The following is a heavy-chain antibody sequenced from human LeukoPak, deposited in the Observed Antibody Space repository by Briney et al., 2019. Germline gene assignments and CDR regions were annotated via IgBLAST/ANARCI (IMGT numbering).Heavy chain of an antibody. CDR1: RLTFSSYA. CDR2: ISGSGGST. CDR3: AKEGAMVRGVPFDY. V-gene: IGHV3-23*01. Sequence: GGSLRLSCAASRLTFSSYAMSWVRQAPGKGLEWVSGISGSGGSTYYVDSVKGRFTISRDNSKNTLYLQMNSLRAEDTAVYYCAKEGAMVRGVPFDYWGQGTLVTVSS. D-gene: IGHD3-10*01. J-gene: IGHJ4*02.